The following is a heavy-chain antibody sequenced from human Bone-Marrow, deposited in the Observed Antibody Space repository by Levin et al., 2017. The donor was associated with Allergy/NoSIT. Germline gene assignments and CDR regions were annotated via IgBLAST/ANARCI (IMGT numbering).Heavy chain of an antibody. D-gene: IGHD3-3*01. CDR3: ARDDRDSDGFYYYGMDV. CDR2: ISSNGVKI. V-gene: IGHV3-64*01. J-gene: IGHJ6*02. CDR1: GFLFRTFD. Sequence: QAGGSLRLSCAASGFLFRTFDMDWVRQAPGKGLEFVSSISSNGVKISYGKSVQGRFTISRDNSKNTLYLQMDSVRADDMGVYFCARDDRDSDGFYYYGMDVWGQGTTVTVS.